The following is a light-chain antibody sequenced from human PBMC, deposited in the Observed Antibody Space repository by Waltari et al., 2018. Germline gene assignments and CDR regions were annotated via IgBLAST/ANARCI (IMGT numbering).Light chain of an antibody. CDR3: NSRDSSGNHLNWV. J-gene: IGLJ3*02. V-gene: IGLV3-19*01. Sequence: SSELTQDPAVSVALGQTVRITCQGDSLRSYYATWYQQKPGQAPVLVIYGKNNRPSGIPDRFSGSSGGNTASLTITGAQAEDEADYYCNSRDSSGNHLNWVFGGGTKLTVL. CDR1: SLRSYY. CDR2: GKN.